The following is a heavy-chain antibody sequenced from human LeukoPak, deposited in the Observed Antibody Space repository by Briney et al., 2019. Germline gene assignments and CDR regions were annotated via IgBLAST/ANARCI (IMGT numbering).Heavy chain of an antibody. V-gene: IGHV1-2*02. D-gene: IGHD6-13*01. CDR3: ARASPKIAAAVYDAFDI. CDR1: GYTFTGYY. J-gene: IGHJ3*02. CDR2: INPNSGGT. Sequence: ASVKVSCKASGYTFTGYYMHWVRQAPGQGLEWMGWINPNSGGTNYAQKFQGRVTITTDESTSTAYMELSSLRSEDTAVYYCARASPKIAAAVYDAFDIWGQGTMVTVSS.